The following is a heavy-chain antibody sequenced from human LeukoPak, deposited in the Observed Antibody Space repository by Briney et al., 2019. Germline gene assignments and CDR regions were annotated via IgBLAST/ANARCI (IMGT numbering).Heavy chain of an antibody. V-gene: IGHV3-30*02. CDR3: VKDQGECPGSRCYLRFLEY. CDR2: VRYDQSAT. D-gene: IGHD3-3*01. J-gene: IGHJ4*02. CDR1: GFTFSIYG. Sequence: PGGSLRLSCAASGFTFSIYGMHWVRQAPGKGMELVTFVRYDQSATVYADSVQGRFAISRDNSKNTVYLQMNSLKVEDTALYFCVKDQGECPGSRCYLRFLEYWGQGTLVIVSS.